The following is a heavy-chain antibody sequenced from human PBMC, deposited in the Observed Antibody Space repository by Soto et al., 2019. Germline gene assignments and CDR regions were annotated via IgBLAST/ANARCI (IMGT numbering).Heavy chain of an antibody. CDR2: INGVGTYT. CDR3: VRDFRSSDF. V-gene: IGHV3-74*01. CDR1: GFTFSNNW. J-gene: IGHJ4*02. D-gene: IGHD3-3*01. Sequence: EVQLVESGGSSAQPGGSLRLSCAASGFTFSNNWIHWVRQAPGKGPMWVSRINGVGTYTNYADSVRGRFSISRDNSENTVYLQMNSLSAEDTAMYYCVRDFRSSDFWGQGTPVTVSS.